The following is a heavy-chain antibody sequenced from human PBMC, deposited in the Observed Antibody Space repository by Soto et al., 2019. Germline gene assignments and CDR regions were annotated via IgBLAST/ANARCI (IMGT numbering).Heavy chain of an antibody. D-gene: IGHD1-1*01. CDR1: GGSFSGHY. J-gene: IGHJ6*02. CDR3: ARGRTTGTTSRYYYYGMDV. CDR2: INHSGST. Sequence: SETLSLTCAVYGGSFSGHYWSLLRQPPGKGLEWIGEINHSGSTNYNPSLKRRVTISVDTSKNQFSLKLSSVTAADTAVYYCARGRTTGTTSRYYYYGMDVWGQGTTVTVSS. V-gene: IGHV4-34*01.